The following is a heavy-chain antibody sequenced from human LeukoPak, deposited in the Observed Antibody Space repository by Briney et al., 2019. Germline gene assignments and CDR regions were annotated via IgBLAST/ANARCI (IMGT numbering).Heavy chain of an antibody. D-gene: IGHD6-6*01. J-gene: IGHJ4*02. V-gene: IGHV3-48*01. Sequence: GGSPRLSCAASGFTFSSYSMNWVRQAPGKGLEWVSYISSSSSTIYYADSVKGRFTISRDNAKNSLYLQMNSLRAEDTAVYYCARQLAYSSSSGMDYWGQGTLVTVSS. CDR2: ISSSSSTI. CDR1: GFTFSSYS. CDR3: ARQLAYSSSSGMDY.